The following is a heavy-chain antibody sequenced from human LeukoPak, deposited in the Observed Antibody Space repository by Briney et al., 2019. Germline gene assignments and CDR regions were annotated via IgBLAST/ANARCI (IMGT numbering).Heavy chain of an antibody. CDR3: ARGNSYYDSSDYFPWESFQH. CDR1: GGSFSGYY. J-gene: IGHJ1*01. Sequence: PSETLSLTCAVYGGSFSGYYWSWIRQPAGKGLEWIGRIETSGNTNYKPSLKSRVTMSVDTSKNQFSLNLSSVTAADTAVYYCARGNSYYDSSDYFPWESFQHWGQGTLVTVSS. CDR2: IETSGNT. V-gene: IGHV4-59*10. D-gene: IGHD3-22*01.